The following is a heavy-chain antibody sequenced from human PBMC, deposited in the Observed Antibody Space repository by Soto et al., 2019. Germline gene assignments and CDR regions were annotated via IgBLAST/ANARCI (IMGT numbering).Heavy chain of an antibody. CDR2: INPNSGGT. CDR1: GYNFTGYY. Sequence: ASVKVSSRAFGYNFTGYYMHWVRQAPGQGLEWMGWINPNSGGTNYAQKFQGWVTMTRDTSISTAYMELSRLRSDSAVYFCAREPYLPKARNDFWGQGTLVTVSS. CDR3: AREPYLPKARNDF. V-gene: IGHV1-2*04. J-gene: IGHJ4*02.